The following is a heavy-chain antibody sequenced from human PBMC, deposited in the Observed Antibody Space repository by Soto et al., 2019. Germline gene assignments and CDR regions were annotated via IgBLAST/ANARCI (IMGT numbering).Heavy chain of an antibody. CDR2: VSTIGST. Sequence: WTGIRQPPGKGLEWIGYVSTIGSTDFNPSLKSRVTISVDTSKNQVSLKLRSVTAADTAVYFCVRHGGTFDPWGQGTLVTVSS. J-gene: IGHJ5*02. CDR3: VRHGGTFDP. D-gene: IGHD3-16*01. V-gene: IGHV4-59*08.